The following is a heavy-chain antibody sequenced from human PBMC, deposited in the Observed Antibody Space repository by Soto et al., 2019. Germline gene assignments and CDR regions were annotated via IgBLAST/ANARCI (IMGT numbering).Heavy chain of an antibody. CDR3: ARSIVVVTALDY. V-gene: IGHV1-3*01. Sequence: ASVKVSCKASGYTFTIYAMHWVRQAPGQRLEWMGWINAGNGNTKYSQKFQGRVTITRDTSASTAHMELSSLRSEDTAVYYCARSIVVVTALDYWGQGTLVTVSS. D-gene: IGHD2-21*02. CDR1: GYTFTIYA. CDR2: INAGNGNT. J-gene: IGHJ4*02.